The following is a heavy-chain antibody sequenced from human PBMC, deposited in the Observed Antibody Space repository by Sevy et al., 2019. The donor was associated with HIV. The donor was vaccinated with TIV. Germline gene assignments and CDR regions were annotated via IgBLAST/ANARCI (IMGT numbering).Heavy chain of an antibody. CDR3: ARDLPPSATTVAHFDY. CDR2: ISNSGNTI. CDR1: GFTFSTYE. J-gene: IGHJ4*02. V-gene: IGHV3-48*03. D-gene: IGHD4-17*01. Sequence: GGSLRLSCTPSGFTFSTYEMNWVRQAPGKGLEWVSYISNSGNTIYYSDSVKGRFTISRDNAKNSLYLQMNSLRAADTAVYYCARDLPPSATTVAHFDYWGRGTLVTVSS.